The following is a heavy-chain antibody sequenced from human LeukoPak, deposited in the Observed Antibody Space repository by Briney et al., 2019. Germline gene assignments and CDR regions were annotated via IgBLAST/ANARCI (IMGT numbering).Heavy chain of an antibody. D-gene: IGHD3-22*01. CDR2: INYSGST. CDR3: ARRATHYYDSSGYYYFDY. CDR1: GGSISSSGYY. Sequence: SETLSLTCTVSGGSISSSGYYWGWIRQPPGKGLEWIGSINYSGSTNHSPSLKSRVTISVDTSKNQFSLKLSSVTAADTAAYYCARRATHYYDSSGYYYFDYWGQGTLVTVSS. J-gene: IGHJ4*02. V-gene: IGHV4-39*01.